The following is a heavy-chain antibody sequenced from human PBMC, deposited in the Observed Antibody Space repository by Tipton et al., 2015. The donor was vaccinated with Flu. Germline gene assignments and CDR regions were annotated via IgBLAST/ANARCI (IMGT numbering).Heavy chain of an antibody. D-gene: IGHD3-10*02. V-gene: IGHV6-1*01. CDR1: GDSVASNSAA. CDR2: TYHRSTFHN. Sequence: PGLVKPSQTLSLTCAISGDSVASNSAAWNWIRQSPSRGLEWLGRTYHRSTFHNDYAASVKSRITINADPSKNQFSLQLNSVTPEDTAVYYCARGSGYVRWYFDLWGRGTLVTVSS. CDR3: ARGSGYVRWYFDL. J-gene: IGHJ2*01.